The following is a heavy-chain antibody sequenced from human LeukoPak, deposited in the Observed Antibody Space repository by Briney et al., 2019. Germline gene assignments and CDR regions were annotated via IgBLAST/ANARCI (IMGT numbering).Heavy chain of an antibody. Sequence: GGSLRLSCAASGFTFSGYAMSWVRQSPGKGLEWVSAISGGGGTTYYAYYADSVKGRFTISRDNSKNTLYLLMNSLRPEDTAVYYCARALDSSGWNGRDYWGQGTLVTVSS. J-gene: IGHJ4*02. CDR3: ARALDSSGWNGRDY. V-gene: IGHV3-23*01. CDR2: ISGGGGTTYYA. CDR1: GFTFSGYA. D-gene: IGHD6-19*01.